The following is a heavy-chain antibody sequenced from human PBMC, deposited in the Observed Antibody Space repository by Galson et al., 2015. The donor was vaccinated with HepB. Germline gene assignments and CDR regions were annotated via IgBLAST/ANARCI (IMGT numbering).Heavy chain of an antibody. D-gene: IGHD5-12*01. V-gene: IGHV4-59*11. CDR2: TYYTGTT. Sequence: ATLSLTCTSSGASLNSHYRNWLQQPPGKGLEWIGYTYYTGTTNYNPSLKSRVVISVDRSQNHFSLNLTSVTAADTAVYYCARAFPPVDGHGGYDYDVRAFDIWGQGTTVIVSS. J-gene: IGHJ3*02. CDR1: GASLNSHY. CDR3: ARAFPPVDGHGGYDYDVRAFDI.